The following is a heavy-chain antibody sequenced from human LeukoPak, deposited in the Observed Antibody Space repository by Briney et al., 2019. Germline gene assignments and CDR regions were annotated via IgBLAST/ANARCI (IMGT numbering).Heavy chain of an antibody. Sequence: SETLSLTCTVSGGSISSGSYYWSWIRQPAGKGLEWIGRIYTSGSTNYNPSLKSRVTISVDTSKNQFSLKLSSVTAADTAVYYCARDRYYVVRGGTFFDYWGQGTLVTVSS. CDR3: ARDRYYVVRGGTFFDY. V-gene: IGHV4-61*02. D-gene: IGHD3-10*01. CDR2: IYTSGST. J-gene: IGHJ4*02. CDR1: GGSISSGSYY.